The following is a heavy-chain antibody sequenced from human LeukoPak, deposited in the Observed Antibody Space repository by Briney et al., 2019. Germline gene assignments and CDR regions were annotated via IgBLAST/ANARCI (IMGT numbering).Heavy chain of an antibody. CDR3: AREDSAWYVDY. Sequence: ASVKVSCKASGYTFTDYSMHWVRQAPGQGLEWMGSINPNSAGTNYAQKFEGRVTMTRDTSISTAFLELRRLRSDDTAVYYCAREDSAWYVDYWGQGTLVTVSS. V-gene: IGHV1-2*02. CDR1: GYTFTDYS. CDR2: INPNSAGT. D-gene: IGHD6-19*01. J-gene: IGHJ4*02.